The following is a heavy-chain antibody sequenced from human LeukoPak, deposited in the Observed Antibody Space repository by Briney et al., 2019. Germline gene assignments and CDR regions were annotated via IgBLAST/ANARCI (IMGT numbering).Heavy chain of an antibody. CDR2: IKQDGSEK. D-gene: IGHD5-12*01. J-gene: IGHJ4*02. Sequence: GSLRLSCAASGFTSSSYWMSWVRQAPGKGLEWVANIKQDGSEKYYVDSVKGRFTISRDNAKNSLYLQMNSLRAEDTAVYYCASRSGYDPAFDYWGQGTLVTVSS. CDR3: ASRSGYDPAFDY. CDR1: GFTSSSYW. V-gene: IGHV3-7*01.